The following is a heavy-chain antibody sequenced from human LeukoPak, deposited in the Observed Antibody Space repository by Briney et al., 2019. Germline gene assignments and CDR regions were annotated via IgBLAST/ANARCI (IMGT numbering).Heavy chain of an antibody. J-gene: IGHJ6*03. V-gene: IGHV1-69*13. CDR3: AQYSSGWYGNYMDV. CDR1: GCTFTNYT. D-gene: IGHD6-19*01. CDR2: IIPIFGTA. Sequence: SVKVSCKASGCTFTNYTISWVRQAPGQGLEWMGGIIPIFGTANYAQKFQGRVTITADESTSTAYMELSSLRSDNTAVYYCAQYSSGWYGNYMDVGGKETTVTISS.